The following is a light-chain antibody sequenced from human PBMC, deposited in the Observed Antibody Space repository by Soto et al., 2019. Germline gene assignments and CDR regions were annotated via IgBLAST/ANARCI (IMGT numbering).Light chain of an antibody. CDR1: SSDVGAYTY. CDR2: VVT. Sequence: QSVLTQPPSASGSPGQSVTISCTGTSSDVGAYTYVSWYQQHPGKAPKLMIYVVTERPSGVPDRFSGSKSGNTASLTVSGLQTEDEAYYYCSSYAGSNNYVFGTGTKVTVL. V-gene: IGLV2-8*01. J-gene: IGLJ1*01. CDR3: SSYAGSNNYV.